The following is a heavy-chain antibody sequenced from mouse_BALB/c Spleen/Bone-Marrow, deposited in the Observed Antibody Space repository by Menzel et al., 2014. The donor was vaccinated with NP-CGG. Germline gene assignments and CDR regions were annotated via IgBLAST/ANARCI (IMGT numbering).Heavy chain of an antibody. CDR3: ARYAGAMDY. J-gene: IGHJ4*01. V-gene: IGHV1-80*01. Sequence: QVQLQQSGAELVRPGSSVKISCKTSGYAFSSYWMNWVKQSPGQGLEWIGQIYPGDGDTNYNGKFKGKATMSADKSSSTAYLQLSSLTAEDSAVNFCARYAGAMDYWGQGTSVTVSS. CDR2: IYPGDGDT. CDR1: GYAFSSYW.